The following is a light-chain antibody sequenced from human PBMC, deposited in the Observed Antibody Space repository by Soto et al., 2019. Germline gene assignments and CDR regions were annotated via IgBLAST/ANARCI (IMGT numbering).Light chain of an antibody. CDR1: QSVSSSY. J-gene: IGKJ5*01. V-gene: IGKV3-15*01. CDR2: GAS. CDR3: QQYNNWPPIT. Sequence: ENVWTQSPGALSLSPGERGTLSCRASQSVSSSYLAWYQQKPGQAPRLLIYGASTRATGIPARFSGSGSGTEFTLTISSLQSEDFAVYYCQQYNNWPPITLGQGTRLEIK.